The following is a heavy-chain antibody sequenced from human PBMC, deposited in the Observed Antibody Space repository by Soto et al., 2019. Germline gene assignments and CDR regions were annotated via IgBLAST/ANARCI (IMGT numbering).Heavy chain of an antibody. D-gene: IGHD3-22*01. V-gene: IGHV3-23*01. CDR1: GFSFSIYV. Sequence: EVQLLESGGGLVQPGGSLRVSCAASGFSFSIYVMTWVRQAPGKGLEWVSSISSSGGTPYYEDSVKGRFTISRDNSKDTLFLQMHSLRAEDTAVYFCAKGLYDNSGYYYTEWGQGTLVTVSS. J-gene: IGHJ4*02. CDR2: ISSSGGTP. CDR3: AKGLYDNSGYYYTE.